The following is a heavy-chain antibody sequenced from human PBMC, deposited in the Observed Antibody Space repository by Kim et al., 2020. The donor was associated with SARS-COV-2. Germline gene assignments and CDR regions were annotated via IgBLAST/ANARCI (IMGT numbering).Heavy chain of an antibody. D-gene: IGHD3-22*01. CDR2: IKSKTDGGTT. V-gene: IGHV3-15*01. CDR1: GFTFSNAW. J-gene: IGHJ4*02. Sequence: GGSLRLSCAASGFTFSNAWMSWVRQAPGKGLEWVGRIKSKTDGGTTDYAAPVKGRFTISRDDSKNTLYLQMNSLKTEDTAVYYCTTGYYYDSSGYYYAPHYWGQGTLVTVSS. CDR3: TTGYYYDSSGYYYAPHY.